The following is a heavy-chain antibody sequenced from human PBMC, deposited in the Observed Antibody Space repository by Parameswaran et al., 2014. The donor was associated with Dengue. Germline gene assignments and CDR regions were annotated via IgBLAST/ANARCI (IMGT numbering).Heavy chain of an antibody. J-gene: IGHJ1*01. D-gene: IGHD2-15*01. Sequence: RWIRQPPGKGLEWIGEINHSGSTNYNPSLKSRVTISVDTSKNQFSLKLSSVTAADTAVYYCARGPDCSGGSCYFAEYFQHWGQGTLVTVSS. CDR2: INHSGST. V-gene: IGHV4-34*01. CDR3: ARGPDCSGGSCYFAEYFQH.